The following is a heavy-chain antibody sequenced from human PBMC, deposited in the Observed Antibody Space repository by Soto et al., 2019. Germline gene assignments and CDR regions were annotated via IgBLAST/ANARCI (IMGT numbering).Heavy chain of an antibody. CDR1: GYTLTELS. V-gene: IGHV1-24*01. D-gene: IGHD4-17*01. CDR3: ATQSPPLYGDAHAFDF. J-gene: IGHJ3*01. CDR2: FDPEDGET. Sequence: ASVKVSCKVSGYTLTELSMHWVRQAPGKGLEWMGGFDPEDGETIYAQKFQGRVTMTEDTSTDTAYMELSSLRSEDTAVYYCATQSPPLYGDAHAFDFWGQGTMVTVSS.